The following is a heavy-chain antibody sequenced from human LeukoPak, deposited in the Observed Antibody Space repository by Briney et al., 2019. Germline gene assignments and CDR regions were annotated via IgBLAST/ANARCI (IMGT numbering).Heavy chain of an antibody. CDR2: INHSGST. V-gene: IGHV4-34*01. Sequence: PSETLSLTCAVYGGSFSGYYWSWIRQPPGKGLEWIGEINHSGSTNYNPSLKSRVTISIDTSKNQFSLKLSSVTAADTAVYYCARAHGYYDYVWGSYRSRYYFDYWGQGTLVTVSS. D-gene: IGHD3-16*02. CDR3: ARAHGYYDYVWGSYRSRYYFDY. CDR1: GGSFSGYY. J-gene: IGHJ4*02.